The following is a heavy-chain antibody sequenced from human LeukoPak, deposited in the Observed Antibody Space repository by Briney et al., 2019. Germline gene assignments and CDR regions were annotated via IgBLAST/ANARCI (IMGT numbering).Heavy chain of an antibody. Sequence: KPSETLSLTCTVSGGSISSSSYYWGWIRQPPGKGLEWIGSIYYSGSTYYNPSLKSRVTISVDTSKNQFSLKLSSVTAADTAVYYCASCYSMKAFDIWGQGTMVTVSS. J-gene: IGHJ3*02. CDR3: ASCYSMKAFDI. D-gene: IGHD2-2*02. V-gene: IGHV4-39*01. CDR2: IYYSGST. CDR1: GGSISSSSYY.